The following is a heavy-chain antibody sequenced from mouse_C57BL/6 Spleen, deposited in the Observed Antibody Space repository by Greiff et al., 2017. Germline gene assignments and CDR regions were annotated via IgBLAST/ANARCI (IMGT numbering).Heavy chain of an antibody. J-gene: IGHJ4*01. Sequence: QVQLQQSGPELVKPGASVKISCKASGYAFSSSWMNWVKQRPGKGLEWIGRIYPGDGDTNYNGKFKGKATLTADKSSSTAYKQLSSLTSEDSAVYFCAREAGSYAMDYWGQGTSVTVSS. CDR3: AREAGSYAMDY. V-gene: IGHV1-82*01. CDR1: GYAFSSSW. CDR2: IYPGDGDT. D-gene: IGHD3-2*02.